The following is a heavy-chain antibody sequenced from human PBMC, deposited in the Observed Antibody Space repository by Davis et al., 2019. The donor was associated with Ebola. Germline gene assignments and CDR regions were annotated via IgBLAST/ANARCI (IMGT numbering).Heavy chain of an antibody. CDR3: ATGAYYGSGYYFDY. Sequence: MPGGSLRLSCTVSGGSISSYYWSWIRQPPGKGLEWIGEINHSGSTNYNPSLKSRVTISVDTSENHFSLKLSSVTAADTTVYYCATGAYYGSGYYFDYWGQGTLVTVSS. D-gene: IGHD3-10*01. J-gene: IGHJ4*02. CDR1: GGSISSYY. V-gene: IGHV4-34*01. CDR2: INHSGST.